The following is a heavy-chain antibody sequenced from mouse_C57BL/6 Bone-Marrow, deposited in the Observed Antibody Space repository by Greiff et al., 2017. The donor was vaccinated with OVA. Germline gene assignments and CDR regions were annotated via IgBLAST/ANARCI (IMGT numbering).Heavy chain of an antibody. CDR2: ISSGGDYI. Sequence: EVKVVASGEGLVKPGGSLKLSCAASGFTFSSYAMSWVRQTPEKRLEWVAYISSGGDYIYYADTVKGRFTISRDNARNTLYLQMSSLKSEDTAMYYCTRGFSPFDYWGQGTTLTVSS. V-gene: IGHV5-9-1*02. D-gene: IGHD6-2*01. J-gene: IGHJ2*01. CDR3: TRGFSPFDY. CDR1: GFTFSSYA.